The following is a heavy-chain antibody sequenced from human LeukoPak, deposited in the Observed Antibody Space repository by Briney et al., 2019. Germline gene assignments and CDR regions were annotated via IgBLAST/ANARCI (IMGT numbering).Heavy chain of an antibody. Sequence: ASVKVSCKASGCTFTSYYMHWVRQAPGQGLEWMGIINPSGGSPSYAQKFQGRVTMTRDTSTSTVYMELSSLRSEDTAVYYCAREFYILTGYSAGPYFDYWGQGTLVTVSS. V-gene: IGHV1-46*01. J-gene: IGHJ4*02. CDR1: GCTFTSYY. CDR3: AREFYILTGYSAGPYFDY. D-gene: IGHD3-9*01. CDR2: INPSGGSP.